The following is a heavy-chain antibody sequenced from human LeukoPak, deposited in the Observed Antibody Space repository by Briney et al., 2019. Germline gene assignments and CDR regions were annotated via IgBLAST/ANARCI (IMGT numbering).Heavy chain of an antibody. CDR2: INHSGST. D-gene: IGHD1-1*01. CDR1: GGSFSGYY. V-gene: IGHV4-34*01. J-gene: IGHJ6*02. Sequence: SETLSLTCAVYGGSFSGYYCSWIRPPPGKGLEWIGEINHSGSTNYNPSLKSRVTISVDTSKNQFSLKLSSVTAADTAVYYCARGPTRTSYYYYGVDVWGQGTTVTVSS. CDR3: ARGPTRTSYYYYGVDV.